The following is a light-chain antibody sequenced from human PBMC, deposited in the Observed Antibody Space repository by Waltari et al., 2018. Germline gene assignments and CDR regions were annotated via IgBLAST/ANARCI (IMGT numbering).Light chain of an antibody. J-gene: IGKJ1*01. Sequence: EIVMTQSPATLSVSPGERAPLSCRASQDVNTALAWYQQKPGQPPRLLIYDVSTRATGIPARFSGSGYGTEFTLTISSLQSEDFAVYYCQQYSKWPTFAQGTKVEIK. V-gene: IGKV3-15*01. CDR3: QQYSKWPT. CDR1: QDVNTA. CDR2: DVS.